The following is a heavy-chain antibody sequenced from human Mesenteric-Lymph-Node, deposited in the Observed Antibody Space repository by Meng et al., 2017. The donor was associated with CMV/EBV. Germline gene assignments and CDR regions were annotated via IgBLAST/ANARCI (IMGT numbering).Heavy chain of an antibody. V-gene: IGHV3-23*01. CDR3: AREKIPHYYGLDV. CDR1: GFTFSTYT. J-gene: IGHJ6*02. CDR2: IRGGDGSA. D-gene: IGHD2-21*01. Sequence: GESLKISCAASGFTFSTYTMSWVRQAPGKGLEWVSRIRGGDGSASYADSVRGRFTISRDNAKNLLYLQMNSLRVDDTAVYYCAREKIPHYYGLDVWGQGTTVTVSS.